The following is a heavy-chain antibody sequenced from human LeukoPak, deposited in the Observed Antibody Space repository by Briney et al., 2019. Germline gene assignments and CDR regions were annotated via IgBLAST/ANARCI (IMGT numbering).Heavy chain of an antibody. Sequence: SETLSLTCTVSGGSFSSYYWSWIRQPAGKGLEWIGRIYTSGSTNYNSSLKSRVTMSVDTSKNQVSLKLSSVTAADTAVYYCATGDGYSSFDYWGQGTLVTVSS. CDR1: GGSFSSYY. J-gene: IGHJ4*02. D-gene: IGHD5-24*01. CDR3: ATGDGYSSFDY. V-gene: IGHV4-4*07. CDR2: IYTSGST.